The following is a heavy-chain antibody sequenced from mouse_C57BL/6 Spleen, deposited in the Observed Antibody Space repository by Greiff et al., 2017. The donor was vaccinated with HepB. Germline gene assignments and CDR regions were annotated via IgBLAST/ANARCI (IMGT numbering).Heavy chain of an antibody. CDR2: IYPGDGDT. CDR3: ARSGYSNYFDY. Sequence: QVQLQQSGPELVKPGASVKISCKASGYAFSSSWMNWVKQRPGKGLEWIGRIYPGDGDTNYNGKFKGKATLTADKSSSTAYMQLSSLTSEDSAVYFWARSGYSNYFDYWGQGTTLTVSS. J-gene: IGHJ2*01. CDR1: GYAFSSSW. V-gene: IGHV1-82*01. D-gene: IGHD2-5*01.